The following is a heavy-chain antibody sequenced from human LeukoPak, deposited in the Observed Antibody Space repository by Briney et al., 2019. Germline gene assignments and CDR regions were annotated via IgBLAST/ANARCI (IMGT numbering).Heavy chain of an antibody. J-gene: IGHJ6*02. CDR1: GFTFSDYY. CDR2: ISSSGSVI. CDR3: ARDGARGYDMDV. Sequence: NPGGSLRLSCAASGFTFSDYYMSWIRQAPRKGLEWISSISSSGSVIYYADSVKGRFTISRDNAKNSLYVEMNSLRADDTAVYYCARDGARGYDMDVWGQGTTVIVSS. V-gene: IGHV3-11*01. D-gene: IGHD3-10*01.